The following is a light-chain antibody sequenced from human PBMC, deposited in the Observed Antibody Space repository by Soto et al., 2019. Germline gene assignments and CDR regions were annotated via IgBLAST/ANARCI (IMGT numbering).Light chain of an antibody. CDR3: QQYGSYPLT. CDR1: HSVDSSY. Sequence: EVVLTQSPGALSLSPGERATLSCSASHSVDSSYFAWYQQRPGQAPRLLIYETSSRATGIPDRFSGSGSGTDFTLTVSRLEREDFAVYFCQQYGSYPLTFGGGTKVEIK. CDR2: ETS. V-gene: IGKV3-20*01. J-gene: IGKJ4*01.